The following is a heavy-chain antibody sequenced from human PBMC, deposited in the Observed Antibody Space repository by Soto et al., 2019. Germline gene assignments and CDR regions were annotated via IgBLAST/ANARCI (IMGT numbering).Heavy chain of an antibody. D-gene: IGHD6-13*01. J-gene: IGHJ3*02. V-gene: IGHV4-30-4*01. Sequence: QVQLQESGPGLVKPSQTLSLTCTVSGGSISSGDYYWSWIRQPPGKGLEWIGYIYYSGSTYYNPSLKRRVTISVDTSKNQFSLKLSSVTAADTAVYYCASRSVAAPSSSWELSYSSGRGAFDIWGQGTMVTVSS. CDR3: ASRSVAAPSSSWELSYSSGRGAFDI. CDR2: IYYSGST. CDR1: GGSISSGDYY.